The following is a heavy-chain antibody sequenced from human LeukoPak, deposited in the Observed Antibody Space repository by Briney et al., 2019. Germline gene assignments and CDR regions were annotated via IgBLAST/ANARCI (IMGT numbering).Heavy chain of an antibody. CDR2: ISSSSSYI. D-gene: IGHD5-18*01. J-gene: IGHJ4*02. Sequence: KPGGSLRLSCAASGFTFSSYCMNWVRQAPGKGLEWVSSISSSSSYIYYADSVKGRFTISRDNAKNSLYLQMNSLRAEDTAVYYCARDALSSGYSYGFWGQGTLVTVSS. V-gene: IGHV3-21*01. CDR1: GFTFSSYC. CDR3: ARDALSSGYSYGF.